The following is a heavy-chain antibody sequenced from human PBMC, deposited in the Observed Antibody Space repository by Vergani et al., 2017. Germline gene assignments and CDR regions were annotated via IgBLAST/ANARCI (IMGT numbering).Heavy chain of an antibody. J-gene: IGHJ3*01. CDR3: AREYSSTSGRAFDF. Sequence: EVQLVESGGGLVQPGGSLRLSCVVSGFDFSSYIMNCVRQAPGKGLEWVSFVSTGTKSQSYAESVKGRFTISRDSAKNSLYLQMDSLRAEDTAVYYCAREYSSTSGRAFDFWGQGTKVTVSS. CDR1: GFDFSSYI. CDR2: VSTGTKSQ. D-gene: IGHD2-2*01. V-gene: IGHV3-48*01.